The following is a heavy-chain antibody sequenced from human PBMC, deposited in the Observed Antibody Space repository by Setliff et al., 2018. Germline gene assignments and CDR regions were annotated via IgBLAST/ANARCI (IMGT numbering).Heavy chain of an antibody. Sequence: GSLRLSCVASGFTFSRYWMHWVRQAPGKGLVWVSRITSDGSSTTYADSVKGRFTISRDNAKSTLYLQMNSLRAEDTAVYYCARDVFCSGGSCDNWFDPWGQGTLVTVSS. D-gene: IGHD2-15*01. CDR3: ARDVFCSGGSCDNWFDP. CDR1: GFTFSRYW. CDR2: ITSDGSST. J-gene: IGHJ5*02. V-gene: IGHV3-74*01.